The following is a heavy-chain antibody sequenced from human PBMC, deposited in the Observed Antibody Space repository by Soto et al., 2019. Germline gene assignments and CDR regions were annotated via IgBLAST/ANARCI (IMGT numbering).Heavy chain of an antibody. CDR1: GGSVSSGSYY. J-gene: IGHJ4*02. CDR3: ARYSYGLPFDY. V-gene: IGHV4-61*01. CDR2: IYYSGST. D-gene: IGHD5-18*01. Sequence: SETLSLTCTVSGGSVSSGSYYWSWIRQPPGKGLEWIGYIYYSGSTNYNPSLKSRVTISVDTSKNQFSLKLSSVTAADTAVYYCARYSYGLPFDYWGQGTLVTVSS.